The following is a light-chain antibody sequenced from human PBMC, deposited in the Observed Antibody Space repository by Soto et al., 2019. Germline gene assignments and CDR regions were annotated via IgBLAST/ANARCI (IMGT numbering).Light chain of an antibody. V-gene: IGKV3-20*01. J-gene: IGKJ1*01. Sequence: EIVLTQSPGTLSLSPGERATLSCRASQSVGSSYLAWYQQKPGQAPRLLIYDASSRATGIPDRFSGGASGTDFTLTISRLEPEDFAVYYCQQYGSSPWTFGRGTKVDIK. CDR2: DAS. CDR3: QQYGSSPWT. CDR1: QSVGSSY.